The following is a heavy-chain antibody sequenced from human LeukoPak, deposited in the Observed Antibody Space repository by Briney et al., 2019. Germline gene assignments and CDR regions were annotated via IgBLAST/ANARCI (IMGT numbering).Heavy chain of an antibody. CDR2: IIPILGIA. CDR1: GGTFSSYA. D-gene: IGHD6-19*01. Sequence: SVKVSCKASGGTFSSYAISWVRQAPGQGLEWMGRIIPILGIANYAQKFQGRVTITADKSTSTAYMELSSLGSEDTAVYCCARAAAVAGLDYWGQGTLVTVSS. V-gene: IGHV1-69*04. CDR3: ARAAAVAGLDY. J-gene: IGHJ4*02.